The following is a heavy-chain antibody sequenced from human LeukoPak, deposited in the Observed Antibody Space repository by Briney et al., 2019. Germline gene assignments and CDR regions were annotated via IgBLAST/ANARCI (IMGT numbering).Heavy chain of an antibody. V-gene: IGHV1-24*01. Sequence: ASVKVSCKVSGYTLTELSMHWVRQAPGKGLEWMGGFDPEDDETIYAQKFQGRVTMTEDTSTDTAYMELSSLRSEDTAVYYCATEFGNWNYEGDWGQGTLVTVSS. CDR1: GYTLTELS. CDR3: ATEFGNWNYEGD. J-gene: IGHJ4*02. D-gene: IGHD1-7*01. CDR2: FDPEDDET.